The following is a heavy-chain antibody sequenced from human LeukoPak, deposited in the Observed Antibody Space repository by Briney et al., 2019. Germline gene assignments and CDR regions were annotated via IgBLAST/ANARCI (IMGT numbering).Heavy chain of an antibody. CDR1: GYTFTSYD. J-gene: IGHJ6*02. V-gene: IGHV1-8*01. D-gene: IGHD3-22*01. Sequence: GASVKVSCKASGYTFTSYDINWVRQATGQGLEWMGWMNPNSGNTGYAQKFQGRVTMTRNTSISTAYMELSSLRSEDTAVYYCARVGYYYDSSGYYPNYCYYGMDVWGQGTTVTVSS. CDR2: MNPNSGNT. CDR3: ARVGYYYDSSGYYPNYCYYGMDV.